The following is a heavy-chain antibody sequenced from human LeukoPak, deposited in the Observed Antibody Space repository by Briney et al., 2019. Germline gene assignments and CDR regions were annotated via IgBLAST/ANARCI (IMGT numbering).Heavy chain of an antibody. V-gene: IGHV3-33*01. CDR3: ARDSPHDYGGNSDWFDP. Sequence: PGRSLRLSCAASGFTFSSYGMHWVRQAPGKGLEWVAVIWYDGSKKLYADSVKGRFTVSRDNSKNTLYLQMNSLRPDDTAVYYRARDSPHDYGGNSDWFDPWGQGTLVAVSS. D-gene: IGHD4-23*01. CDR1: GFTFSSYG. J-gene: IGHJ5*02. CDR2: IWYDGSKK.